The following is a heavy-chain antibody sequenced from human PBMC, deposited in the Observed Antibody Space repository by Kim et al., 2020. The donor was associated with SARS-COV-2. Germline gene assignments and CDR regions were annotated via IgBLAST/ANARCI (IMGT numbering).Heavy chain of an antibody. CDR1: GGSFSGHY. CDR3: ARGANSGSYYLGFDY. D-gene: IGHD3-10*01. J-gene: IGHJ4*02. Sequence: SETLSLTCAVYGGSFSGHYWTCIRQPPGKGLEWIGEINHSGITNYNPSLKSRVSMSVSTSKNQFSLKLRSVTAADTAMYYCARGANSGSYYLGFDYWGQGTLVTVSS. V-gene: IGHV4-34*01. CDR2: INHSGIT.